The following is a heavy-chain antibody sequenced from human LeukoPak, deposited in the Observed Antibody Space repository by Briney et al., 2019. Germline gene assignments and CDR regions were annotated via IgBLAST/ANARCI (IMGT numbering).Heavy chain of an antibody. CDR2: IYTSGST. CDR3: AREGGNYGSGSYYNRDY. J-gene: IGHJ4*02. CDR1: GGSISSYY. Sequence: SETLSLTCTVSGGSISSYYWSWIRQPAGKGLEWIGRIYTSGSTNYNPSLKSQVTMSVDTSKNQFSLKLSSVTAADTAVYYCAREGGNYGSGSYYNRDYWGQGTLVTVSS. D-gene: IGHD3-10*01. V-gene: IGHV4-4*07.